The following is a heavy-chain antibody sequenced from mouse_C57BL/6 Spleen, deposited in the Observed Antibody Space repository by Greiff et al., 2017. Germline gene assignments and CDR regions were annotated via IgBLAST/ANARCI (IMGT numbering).Heavy chain of an antibody. CDR2: IYPGSGST. CDR3: ARWDYYGSSDGAY. D-gene: IGHD1-1*01. Sequence: QVQLQQPGAELVKPGASVKMSCKASGYTFTSYWITWVKQRPGQGLEWIGDIYPGSGSTNYNEKFKSKATLTVDTSSSTAYMQLSSLTSEDSAVYDCARWDYYGSSDGAYWGQGTLVTVSA. CDR1: GYTFTSYW. J-gene: IGHJ3*01. V-gene: IGHV1-55*01.